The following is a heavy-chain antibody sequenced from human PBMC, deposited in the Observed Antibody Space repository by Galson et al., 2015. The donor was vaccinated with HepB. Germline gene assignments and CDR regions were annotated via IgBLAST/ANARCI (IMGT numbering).Heavy chain of an antibody. Sequence: LSLTCTVSGGSISSSSYYWGWIRQPPGKGLEWIGSIYYSGSTYYNPSLKSRVTISVDTSKNQFSLKLSSVTAADTAVYYCARLDGLYWGQGTLVTVSS. D-gene: IGHD5-24*01. CDR1: GGSISSSSYY. CDR2: IYYSGST. CDR3: ARLDGLY. V-gene: IGHV4-39*07. J-gene: IGHJ4*02.